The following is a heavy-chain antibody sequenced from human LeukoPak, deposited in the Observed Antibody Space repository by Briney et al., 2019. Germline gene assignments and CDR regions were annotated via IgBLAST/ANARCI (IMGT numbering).Heavy chain of an antibody. V-gene: IGHV3-74*01. J-gene: IGHJ3*02. Sequence: PGGSLRLSRAASGFTFSSYWMHWVRQAPGKGLVWVSRINSDWSSTSYADSVKGRFTISRDNPKNTLYLQMNSLRAEDTAVYYFARVGGGAGDAFDIWGQGTMVTVSS. CDR1: GFTFSSYW. CDR2: INSDWSST. CDR3: ARVGGGAGDAFDI. D-gene: IGHD2-21*01.